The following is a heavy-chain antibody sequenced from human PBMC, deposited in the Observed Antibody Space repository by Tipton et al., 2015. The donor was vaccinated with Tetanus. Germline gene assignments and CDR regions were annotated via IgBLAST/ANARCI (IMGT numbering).Heavy chain of an antibody. CDR3: ARGYNGYDILTAYPHYFDS. D-gene: IGHD3-9*01. CDR2: ISHSGSA. J-gene: IGHJ4*02. Sequence: TLSLTCTVSGGSINDYYWGWIRQPPGMGLEWIGHISHSGSASYNPSLKSRVTISLDTSKNQFSLKLSSVTAADTAVYYCARGYNGYDILTAYPHYFDSWGQGTLVTVSS. CDR1: GGSINDYY. V-gene: IGHV4-59*01.